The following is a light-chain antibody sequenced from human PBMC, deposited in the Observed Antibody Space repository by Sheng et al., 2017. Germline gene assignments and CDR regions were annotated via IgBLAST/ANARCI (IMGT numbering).Light chain of an antibody. Sequence: EIVMTQSPATLSVSPGERATLSCRASQSVSSNLAWYQQKPGQAPRLLIYGAYSRATGIPDRFSGSGSGTDFTLTISGLEPEDFAVYYCQQRGNWPPRTFGPGTKLDFK. CDR3: QQRGNWPPRT. V-gene: IGKV3D-20*02. CDR1: QSVSSN. CDR2: GAY. J-gene: IGKJ3*01.